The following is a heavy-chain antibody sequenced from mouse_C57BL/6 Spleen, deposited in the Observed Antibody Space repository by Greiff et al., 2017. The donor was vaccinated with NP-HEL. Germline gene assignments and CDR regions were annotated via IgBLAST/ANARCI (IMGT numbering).Heavy chain of an antibody. Sequence: QVQLQQPGAELVKPGASVKLSCKASGYTFTSYWMHWVKQRPGRGLEWIGRIYPNSGGTKYNEKFKRKATLTVDKPSSTAYMQLSSLTSEDSAVYYCARWGQLRPLDYWGQGTTLTVSS. CDR2: IYPNSGGT. V-gene: IGHV1-72*01. CDR1: GYTFTSYW. CDR3: ARWGQLRPLDY. D-gene: IGHD3-2*02. J-gene: IGHJ2*01.